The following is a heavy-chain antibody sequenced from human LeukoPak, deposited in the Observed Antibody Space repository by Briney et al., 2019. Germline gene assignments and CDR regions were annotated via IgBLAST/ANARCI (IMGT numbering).Heavy chain of an antibody. J-gene: IGHJ6*03. Sequence: GASVKVSCKASGYTFTSYGISWVRQAPGQGLEWMGWINPNSGGTNYAQKFQGRVTMTRDTSISTAYMELSRLRSDDTAVYYCARSLGYYYYYYMDVWGKGTTVTVSS. CDR2: INPNSGGT. CDR1: GYTFTSYG. CDR3: ARSLGYYYYYYMDV. V-gene: IGHV1-2*02.